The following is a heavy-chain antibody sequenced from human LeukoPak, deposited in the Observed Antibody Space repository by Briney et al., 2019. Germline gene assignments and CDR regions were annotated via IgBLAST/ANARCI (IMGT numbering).Heavy chain of an antibody. V-gene: IGHV4-34*01. CDR2: INHSGST. Sequence: SETLSLTCAVYDGSFSGYYWSWIRQPPGKGLEWIGEINHSGSTNYNPSLKSRVTISVDTSKNQFSLKLSSVTPEDTAMYYCARGYSGSLQQWGQGTLVTVSS. CDR1: DGSFSGYY. D-gene: IGHD1-26*01. CDR3: ARGYSGSLQQ. J-gene: IGHJ1*01.